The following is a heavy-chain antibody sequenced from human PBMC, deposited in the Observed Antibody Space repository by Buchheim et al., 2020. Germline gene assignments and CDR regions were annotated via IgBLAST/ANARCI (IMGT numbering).Heavy chain of an antibody. J-gene: IGHJ5*02. Sequence: QLQLQESGPGLAKPSETLSLTCTVSGDSIKTSSYYWGWIRQPPGKGLEWIGSIYYNGVTYSNPSLESRLTTSIDTSKNQFSVKLTSVTAADTAVYYCARRTAEVGFDPWGQG. CDR2: IYYNGVT. D-gene: IGHD6-13*01. CDR1: GDSIKTSSYY. CDR3: ARRTAEVGFDP. V-gene: IGHV4-39*01.